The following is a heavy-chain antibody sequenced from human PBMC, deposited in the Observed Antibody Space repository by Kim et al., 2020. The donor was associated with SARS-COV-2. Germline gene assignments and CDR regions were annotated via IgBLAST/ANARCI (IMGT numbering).Heavy chain of an antibody. Sequence: YYADSVKGRFTVSRDNSTNALNLEMNSLTVEDTAVYYCAIRIAVTGTIDYWGQGTLVTVSS. V-gene: IGHV3-23*01. J-gene: IGHJ4*02. D-gene: IGHD6-19*01. CDR3: AIRIAVTGTIDY.